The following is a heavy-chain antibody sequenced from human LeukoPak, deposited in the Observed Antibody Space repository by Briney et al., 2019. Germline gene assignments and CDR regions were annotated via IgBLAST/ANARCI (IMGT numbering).Heavy chain of an antibody. D-gene: IGHD3-10*01. Sequence: WASVKVSCKASGYTFTGYYMHWVRQAPGQGLEWMGWINPNSGGTNYAQKFQGRVTMTRDTSISTAYMELSRLRSDDTAVYYCAREKYYGSGSWDFDYWGQGTLVTVSS. V-gene: IGHV1-2*02. J-gene: IGHJ4*02. CDR3: AREKYYGSGSWDFDY. CDR2: INPNSGGT. CDR1: GYTFTGYY.